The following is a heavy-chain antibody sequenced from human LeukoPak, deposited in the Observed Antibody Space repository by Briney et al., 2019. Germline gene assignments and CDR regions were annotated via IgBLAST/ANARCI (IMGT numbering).Heavy chain of an antibody. V-gene: IGHV1-2*02. CDR3: ARAGRQVVTATLLGY. D-gene: IGHD2-21*02. J-gene: IGHJ4*02. CDR1: GYTFTGYY. Sequence: ASVKVSCKASGYTFTGYYMHWVRQAPGQGLEWMGWINPNSGGTNYAQKFQGRVTMTRDTSISTAYMELSKLRSDDTAVYYCARAGRQVVTATLLGYWGQGTLVTVSS. CDR2: INPNSGGT.